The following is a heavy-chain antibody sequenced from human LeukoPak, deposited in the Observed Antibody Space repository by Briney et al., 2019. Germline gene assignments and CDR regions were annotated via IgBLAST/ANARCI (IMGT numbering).Heavy chain of an antibody. CDR2: INPNSGGT. CDR3: ALPITPYGDYLDY. D-gene: IGHD4-17*01. J-gene: IGHJ4*02. V-gene: IGHV1-2*02. CDR1: GYTFTSYG. Sequence: ASVKVSCKASGYTFTSYGISWVRQAPGQGLEWMGWINPNSGGTNYAQKFQGRVTMTRDTSISTAYMELSRLRSDDTAVYYCALPITPYGDYLDYWGQGTLVTVSS.